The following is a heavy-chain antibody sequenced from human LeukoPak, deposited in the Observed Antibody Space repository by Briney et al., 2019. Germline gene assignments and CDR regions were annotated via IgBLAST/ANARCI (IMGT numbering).Heavy chain of an antibody. J-gene: IGHJ4*02. CDR2: INPNSGGT. Sequence: RRASVTVSCKASGYTFTGYYMHWVRQAPGQGLEWMGWINPNSGGTNYAQKFQGRVTMTRDTSISTAYMELSRLRSDDTAVYYCARARSFRPFDYWGQGTLVTVSS. D-gene: IGHD6-6*01. CDR1: GYTFTGYY. V-gene: IGHV1-2*02. CDR3: ARARSFRPFDY.